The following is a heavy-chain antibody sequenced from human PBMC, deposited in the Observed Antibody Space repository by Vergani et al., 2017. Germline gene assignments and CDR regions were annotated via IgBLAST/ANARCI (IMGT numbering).Heavy chain of an antibody. CDR3: TGSVDYSFDY. V-gene: IGHV3-73*01. CDR1: GFTFSGSA. Sequence: EVQLVESGGGLVQPGGSLKLSCAASGFTFSGSAMHWVRQASGKGLEWVGRISSKANNYATAYAESVKGRFTISRADSQNTADLQMNSLTTDDTAVDYCTGSVDYSFDYWGQGTLVTVSS. J-gene: IGHJ4*02. CDR2: ISSKANNYAT. D-gene: IGHD5/OR15-5a*01.